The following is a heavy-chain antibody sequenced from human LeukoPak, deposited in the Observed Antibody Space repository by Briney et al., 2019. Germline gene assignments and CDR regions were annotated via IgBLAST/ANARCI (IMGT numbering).Heavy chain of an antibody. CDR3: ATTLDYGFDY. CDR1: GFTFSSYE. V-gene: IGHV3-48*03. J-gene: IGHJ4*02. Sequence: GGSLRLSCAASGFTFSSYEMNWVRQAPGKGLEWVSYISSSGSTIYYADSVKGRFTISRDNAKNSLYLQMNSLRAEDTAVYYCATTLDYGFDYWGQGTLVTVSS. CDR2: ISSSGSTI. D-gene: IGHD4-17*01.